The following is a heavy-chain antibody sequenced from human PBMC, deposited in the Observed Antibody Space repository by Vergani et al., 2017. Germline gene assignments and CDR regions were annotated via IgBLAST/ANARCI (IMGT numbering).Heavy chain of an antibody. CDR1: GYSITNYW. V-gene: IGHV5-51*03. CDR2: IYAGDSDV. J-gene: IGHJ5*02. CDR3: ARAHDYSSLYTSSKWFDP. D-gene: IGHD3-3*01. Sequence: EVQLVQSGAEVKKPGESLKISCQGSGYSITNYWIAWVRQRPGKGLEWMGIIYAGDSDVRYSPSFQGQVTMSVDKSLSTTYLQWSSLKASDTATYYCARAHDYSSLYTSSKWFDPWGQGTQVTVSS.